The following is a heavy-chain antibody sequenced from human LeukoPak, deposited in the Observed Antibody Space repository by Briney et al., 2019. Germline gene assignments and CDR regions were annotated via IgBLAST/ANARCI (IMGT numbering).Heavy chain of an antibody. Sequence: SDTLSLTCTVSGGSISSYNWSWIRQPAGKGLEWIGHMYSNGRTDYNPSLKSRVTMSVDTSKNQLSVKLSSVTAADTAVYYCARTVTPDAFDIWGQGTMVTGSS. D-gene: IGHD4-17*01. J-gene: IGHJ3*02. CDR1: GGSISSYN. CDR2: MYSNGRT. V-gene: IGHV4-4*07. CDR3: ARTVTPDAFDI.